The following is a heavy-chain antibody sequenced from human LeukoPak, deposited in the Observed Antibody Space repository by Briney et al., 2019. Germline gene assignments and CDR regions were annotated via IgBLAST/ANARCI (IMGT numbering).Heavy chain of an antibody. V-gene: IGHV1-2*02. J-gene: IGHJ4*02. CDR2: INPNSGGT. CDR1: GYTFTGYY. Sequence: ASVKVSCKASGYTFTGYYMHWVRQAPGQGLEWMGWINPNSGGTNYAQKFQGRVTMTRDTSISTAYMELSRLRSDDTAVYYCARVDILTGYYEIDYWGQGTLVTVSS. CDR3: ARVDILTGYYEIDY. D-gene: IGHD3-9*01.